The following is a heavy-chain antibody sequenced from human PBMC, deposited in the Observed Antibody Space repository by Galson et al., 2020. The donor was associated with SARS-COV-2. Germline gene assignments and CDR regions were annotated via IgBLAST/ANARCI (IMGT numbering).Heavy chain of an antibody. CDR1: GDSLSSAGYY. J-gene: IGHJ4*02. CDR3: ARVSGAYDTEY. Sequence: SQTLSLTCTVSGDSLSSAGYYWSWLRQHPGKGPEWIGYIQSSGSTYYNPSLKSRVTISADPSKTHFSLALRSVTAADTAVYYCARVSGAYDTEYWGQGILVIVSS. CDR2: IQSSGST. V-gene: IGHV4-31*03. D-gene: IGHD1-26*01.